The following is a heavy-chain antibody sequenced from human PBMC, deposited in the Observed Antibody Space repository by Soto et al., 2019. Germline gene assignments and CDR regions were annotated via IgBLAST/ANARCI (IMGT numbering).Heavy chain of an antibody. Sequence: GGSLRLSCAASGFTFSSYEMNWVRQAPGKGLEWVSYISSSGSTIYYADSVKGRFTISRDNAKNSLYLQMNSLRAEDTAVYYCARGGYSSSFDYWGQGTLVTVSS. CDR3: ARGGYSSSFDY. CDR2: ISSSGSTI. V-gene: IGHV3-48*03. CDR1: GFTFSSYE. J-gene: IGHJ4*02. D-gene: IGHD6-6*01.